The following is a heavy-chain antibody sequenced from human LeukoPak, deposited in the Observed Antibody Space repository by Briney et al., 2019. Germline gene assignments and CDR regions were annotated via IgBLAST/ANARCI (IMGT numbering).Heavy chain of an antibody. CDR2: IYYTGDT. J-gene: IGHJ4*02. V-gene: IGHV4-39*07. Sequence: SETLSLTCTVSGDPVTNTRYYWGWIRQPPGKGLEWIGTIYYTGDTYYNPSLKSRVTISVDTSNDQFSLELTSVTAADTAVYYCARESSVTATYWGQGTLVIVSS. CDR1: GDPVTNTRYY. D-gene: IGHD2-15*01. CDR3: ARESSVTATY.